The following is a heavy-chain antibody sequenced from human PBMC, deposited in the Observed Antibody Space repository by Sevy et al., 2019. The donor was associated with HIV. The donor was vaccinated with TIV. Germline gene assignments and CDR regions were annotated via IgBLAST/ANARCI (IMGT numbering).Heavy chain of an antibody. CDR2: ISRSSRTI. Sequence: GGSLRLSCATSGFTFRTYSMNWVRQAPGKGLEWLSYISRSSRTIYYADSVEGRFTISRDNAKNSLYLQINSLRAEDTAVYYCARAYNGGWPQGAWTDYWGQGTLVTVSS. CDR3: ARAYNGGWPQGAWTDY. J-gene: IGHJ4*02. D-gene: IGHD6-19*01. V-gene: IGHV3-48*01. CDR1: GFTFRTYS.